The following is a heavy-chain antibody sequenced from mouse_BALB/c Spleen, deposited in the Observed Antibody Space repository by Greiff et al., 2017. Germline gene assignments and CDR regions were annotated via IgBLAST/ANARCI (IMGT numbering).Heavy chain of an antibody. CDR1: GFTFNTYA. CDR2: IRSKSNNYAT. V-gene: IGHV10-1*02. J-gene: IGHJ3*01. CDR3: VRQSGSRGAWFAY. D-gene: IGHD1-1*01. Sequence: EVKLVESGGGLVQPKGSLKLSCAASGFTFNTYAMNWVRQAPGKGLEWVARIRSKSNNYATYYADSVKDRFTISRDDSQSMLYLQMNNLKTEDTAMYYCVRQSGSRGAWFAYWGQGTLVTVSA.